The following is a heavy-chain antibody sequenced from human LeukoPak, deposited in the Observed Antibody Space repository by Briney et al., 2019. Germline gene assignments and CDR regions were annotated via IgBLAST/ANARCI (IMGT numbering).Heavy chain of an antibody. J-gene: IGHJ4*02. CDR2: IWYDGSNK. CDR3: ARGTYDFWSGVDY. Sequence: GGPLRLSCAASGFTFGSYGMHWVRQAPGKGLEWVAVIWYDGSNKYYADSVKGRFTISRDNSKNTLYLQMNSLRAEDTAVYYCARGTYDFWSGVDYWGQGTLVTVSS. V-gene: IGHV3-33*01. CDR1: GFTFGSYG. D-gene: IGHD3-3*01.